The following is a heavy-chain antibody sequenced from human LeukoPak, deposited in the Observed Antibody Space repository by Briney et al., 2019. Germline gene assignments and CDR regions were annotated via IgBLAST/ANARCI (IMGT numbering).Heavy chain of an antibody. CDR2: ISASGAVP. CDR3: ARSLIVASEDY. Sequence: PGGSLRLSCAASGFTFSSYAMNWVRQAPGKGLDYIAFISASGAVPYYAESVKGRFTISRDNAKNSVSLQMNSLSADDTAVYYCARSLIVASEDYWGQGTLVTVSS. CDR1: GFTFSSYA. J-gene: IGHJ4*02. D-gene: IGHD3-22*01. V-gene: IGHV3-48*04.